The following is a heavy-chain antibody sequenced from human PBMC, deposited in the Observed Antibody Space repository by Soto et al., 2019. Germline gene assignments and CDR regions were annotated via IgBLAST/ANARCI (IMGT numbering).Heavy chain of an antibody. CDR2: ILYDGRNK. CDR1: GFTFSSYA. CDR3: ERVRVTGYNYYCYGMDV. Sequence: QVQLVESGGGVVQPGRSLRLSCAASGFTFSSYAIHRVRPSPGKGLEWAAVILYDGRNKYAAGSVKGRFTIARDNSTNTLYMQMNRVRAEDTAVYYCERVRVTGYNYYCYGMDVWGHGTTVTVS. J-gene: IGHJ6*02. D-gene: IGHD6-13*01. V-gene: IGHV3-30-3*01.